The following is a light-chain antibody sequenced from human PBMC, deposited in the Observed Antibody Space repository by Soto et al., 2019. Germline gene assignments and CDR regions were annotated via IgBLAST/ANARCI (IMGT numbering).Light chain of an antibody. Sequence: DIVLTQSPDSLAVSLGEMATINCKSSQNVLYKSNNENYLAWFQQKPGQPPKLLIYWASTRKSGVPDRFTGSGSGSDFPLTISSLQAEDVSVYYCQQYYSTPPYTFGQGTKLEI. V-gene: IGKV4-1*01. CDR3: QQYYSTPPYT. J-gene: IGKJ2*01. CDR1: QNVLYKSNNENY. CDR2: WAS.